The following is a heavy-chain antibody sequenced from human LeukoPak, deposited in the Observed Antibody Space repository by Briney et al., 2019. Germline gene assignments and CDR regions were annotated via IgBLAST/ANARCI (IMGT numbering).Heavy chain of an antibody. D-gene: IGHD3-3*01. CDR1: GGTFRSYA. CDR3: ARCLYYDFWSGYYPYYYYYGMDV. V-gene: IGHV1-69*01. Sequence: ASVKVSCKASGGTFRSYAISWVRQAPGQGLEWMGGIIPIFGTANYAQKFQGRVTITADESTSTAYMELSSLRSEDTAVYYCARCLYYDFWSGYYPYYYYYGMDVWGQGTTVTVSS. CDR2: IIPIFGTA. J-gene: IGHJ6*02.